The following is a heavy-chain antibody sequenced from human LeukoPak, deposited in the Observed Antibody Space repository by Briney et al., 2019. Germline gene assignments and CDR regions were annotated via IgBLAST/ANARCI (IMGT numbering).Heavy chain of an antibody. D-gene: IGHD6-19*01. J-gene: IGHJ4*02. CDR1: GGSFSSYY. V-gene: IGHV4-4*07. Sequence: PSETLSLTCTVSGGSFSSYYWSWIRQPAGRGLEWIGRIQTSGSTNYNPSLKSRVTMSVDTSKNKFSLKVNSVTAADTAVYYCARVGSGWSFDYWGQGTLVTVSS. CDR2: IQTSGST. CDR3: ARVGSGWSFDY.